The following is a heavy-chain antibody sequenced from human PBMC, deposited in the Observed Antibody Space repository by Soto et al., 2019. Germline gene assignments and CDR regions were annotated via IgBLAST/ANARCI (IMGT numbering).Heavy chain of an antibody. Sequence: SETLSLTCTVSGGSISSYYWSWIRQPPGKGLEWIGNIYYSGSTNYNPSLKSRVTISVDTSKNQFSLKLSSVTAADTAVYYCARQRGGYDFWSGQEFDYWGQGTLVTVSS. V-gene: IGHV4-59*08. CDR2: IYYSGST. CDR3: ARQRGGYDFWSGQEFDY. CDR1: GGSISSYY. D-gene: IGHD3-3*01. J-gene: IGHJ4*02.